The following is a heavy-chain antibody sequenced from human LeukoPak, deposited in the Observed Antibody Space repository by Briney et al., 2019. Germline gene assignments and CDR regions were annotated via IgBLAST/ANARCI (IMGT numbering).Heavy chain of an antibody. CDR2: IDPSDSYT. Sequence: RGESLKISCKGSGYSFTSYWISWVRQMPGKGLEWMVRIDPSDSYTKYSPSFEGHVTISADNSISTAYLQWSSLKASDTAMYYCARQRTVERFCRSGTCSLSLSYEMDVWGQGTTVTVSS. D-gene: IGHD2-15*01. CDR1: GYSFTSYW. J-gene: IGHJ6*02. V-gene: IGHV5-10-1*01. CDR3: ARQRTVERFCRSGTCSLSLSYEMDV.